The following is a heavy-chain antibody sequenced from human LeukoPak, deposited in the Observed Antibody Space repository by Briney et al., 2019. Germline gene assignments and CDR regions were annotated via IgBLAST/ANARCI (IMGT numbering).Heavy chain of an antibody. CDR2: ISGSGDNT. Sequence: GGSLRLSCIASGFTFTSYAMSWVRQAPGKGLEWVSSISGSGDNTYYADSVKGRFTISRDNSKNTLYLQMNSLRAEDTAVYYFAKNRLRAGIAVRYDPWGQGTLVTVSS. CDR3: AKNRLRAGIAVRYDP. V-gene: IGHV3-23*01. J-gene: IGHJ5*02. CDR1: GFTFTSYA. D-gene: IGHD2-21*01.